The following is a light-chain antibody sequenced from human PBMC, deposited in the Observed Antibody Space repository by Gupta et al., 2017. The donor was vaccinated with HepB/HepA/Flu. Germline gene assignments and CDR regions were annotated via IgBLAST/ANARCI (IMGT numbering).Light chain of an antibody. Sequence: DIQMTQSSSSLSASVGDRVTITCRASQSISSYLNWCQQKPGKAPKLLIYAASSLQSGVPSRFSGSGSDTDFTLTISSLQPEDFATYYYQQSYSTPWTFGQGTKVEIK. CDR2: AAS. CDR1: QSISSY. J-gene: IGKJ1*01. V-gene: IGKV1-39*01. CDR3: QQSYSTPWT.